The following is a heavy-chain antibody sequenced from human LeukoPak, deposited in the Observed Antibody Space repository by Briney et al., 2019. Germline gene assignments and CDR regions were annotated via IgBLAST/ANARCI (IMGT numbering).Heavy chain of an antibody. V-gene: IGHV4-61*01. J-gene: IGHJ4*02. CDR2: IYYSGST. Sequence: SETLSLTCTVSGGSVSSGSYYWSWIRQPPGKGLEWIGYIYYSGSTNYNPSLKSRVTISVDTSKNQFSLKLSSVTAADTAVYYCARVLWFGELFHFDYWGQGTLVTVSS. CDR1: GGSVSSGSYY. CDR3: ARVLWFGELFHFDY. D-gene: IGHD3-10*01.